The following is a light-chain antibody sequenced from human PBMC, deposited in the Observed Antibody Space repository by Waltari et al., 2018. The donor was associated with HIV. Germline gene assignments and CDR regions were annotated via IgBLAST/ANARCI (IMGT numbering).Light chain of an antibody. Sequence: DIVMTQSPDSLALSLGEGATINCKSSQTIFYSSKQKNYLAWYQQKPGQTPKLLIYWASTRDSAVPDLFSGSGSGTDFTLSISNLQSEDVAIYFCQQYYSNPPTFGQGTKVEVK. V-gene: IGKV4-1*01. J-gene: IGKJ1*01. CDR1: QTIFYSSKQKNY. CDR2: WAS. CDR3: QQYYSNPPT.